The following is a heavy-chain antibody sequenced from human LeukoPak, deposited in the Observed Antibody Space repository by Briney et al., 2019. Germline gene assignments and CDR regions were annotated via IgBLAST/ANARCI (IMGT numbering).Heavy chain of an antibody. CDR3: ARATARMYSSGHFDY. CDR1: GGSISSYY. Sequence: SETLSLTCTVFGGSISSYYWSWIRQPAGKGLEWIGRIYSSGSPDYNPSLKSRVTMSVDTSKNQFSLKLSSVTAADTAVYYCARATARMYSSGHFDYWGQGTLVTVSS. J-gene: IGHJ4*02. D-gene: IGHD6-19*01. V-gene: IGHV4-4*07. CDR2: IYSSGSP.